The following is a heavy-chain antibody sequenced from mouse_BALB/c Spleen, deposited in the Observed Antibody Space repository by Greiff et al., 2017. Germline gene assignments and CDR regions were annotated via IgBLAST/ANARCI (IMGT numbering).Heavy chain of an antibody. Sequence: VQRVESGAELARPGASVKMSCKASGYTFTSYTMHWVKQRPGQGLEWIGYINPSSGYTNYNQKFKDKATLTADKSSSTAYMQLSSLTSEDSAVYYCARRDPYGSSSYYYAMDYWGQGTSVTVSS. V-gene: IGHV1-4*01. CDR1: GYTFTSYT. CDR2: INPSSGYT. CDR3: ARRDPYGSSSYYYAMDY. J-gene: IGHJ4*01. D-gene: IGHD1-1*01.